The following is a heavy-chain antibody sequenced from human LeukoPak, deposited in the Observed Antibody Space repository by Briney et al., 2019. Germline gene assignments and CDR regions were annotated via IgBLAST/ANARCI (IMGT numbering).Heavy chain of an antibody. J-gene: IGHJ4*02. CDR3: ASEDYDILTGYRSY. CDR1: GWSFSGYY. CDR2: INHSGST. V-gene: IGHV4-34*01. D-gene: IGHD3-9*01. Sequence: PSETLSLTCAVYGWSFSGYYWSWIRQPPGKGLEWIGEINHSGSTNYNPSLKSRVTISVDTSKNQFSLKLSSVTAADTAVYYCASEDYDILTGYRSYWGQGTLVTVSS.